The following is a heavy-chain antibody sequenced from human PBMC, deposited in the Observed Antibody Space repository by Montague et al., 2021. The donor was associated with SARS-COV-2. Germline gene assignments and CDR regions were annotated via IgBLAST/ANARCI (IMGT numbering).Heavy chain of an antibody. Sequence: SETLSPTCTVSGGSISSSSYYWGWIRQPPEKGLEWIGSIYYSGSTYYNPSLKSRVTISVDTSKNQFSLKLSSVTAADTAVYHCARESGSGSYLVYWGQGTLVTVSS. CDR2: IYYSGST. CDR3: ARESGSGSYLVY. V-gene: IGHV4-39*01. D-gene: IGHD3-10*01. J-gene: IGHJ4*02. CDR1: GGSISSSSYY.